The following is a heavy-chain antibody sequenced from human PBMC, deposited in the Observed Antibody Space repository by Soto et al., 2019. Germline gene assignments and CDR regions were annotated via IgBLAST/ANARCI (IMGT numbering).Heavy chain of an antibody. D-gene: IGHD5-12*01. J-gene: IGHJ4*02. CDR3: VRVGGVDIVAHFDY. CDR1: GFTFSDYY. Sequence: GGSLRLSCAASGFTFSDYYMSWLRQAPGKGLEWVSYISSSCSYTNYADSVKGRFTISRDNAKNSLYLQMNSLRAEDTAVYYCVRVGGVDIVAHFDYWGQGTLVTVSS. CDR2: ISSSCSYT. V-gene: IGHV3-11*06.